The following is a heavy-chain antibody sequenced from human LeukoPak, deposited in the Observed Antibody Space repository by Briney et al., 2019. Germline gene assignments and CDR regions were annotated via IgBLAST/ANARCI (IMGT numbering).Heavy chain of an antibody. J-gene: IGHJ4*02. CDR1: GGSISDNTYY. CDR2: MSYSGTT. CDR3: ANRGIYGYFNY. Sequence: SETLSLTCTVTGGSISDNTYYWGWVRQPPGKGLEWIGSMSYSGTTWYNPSLKSRVIISADTSKNLFSLRLTSVTAADTAVYYCANRGIYGYFNYWGQGTLVIVAS. D-gene: IGHD3-10*01. V-gene: IGHV4-39*01.